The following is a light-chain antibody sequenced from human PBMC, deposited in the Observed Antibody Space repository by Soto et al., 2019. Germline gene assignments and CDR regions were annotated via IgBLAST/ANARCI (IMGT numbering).Light chain of an antibody. V-gene: IGKV1-39*01. CDR3: QQSFSPLWT. J-gene: IGKJ1*01. CDR1: QSISNY. CDR2: AAS. Sequence: DIQMTQSPSSLSASVGDRVTITCRASQSISNYLNWYQQKPGKAPKLLIYAASSMQSGVPSRFSGSGSETDFTLTISSLQTDDSATYDCQQSFSPLWTFGQGTKVEV.